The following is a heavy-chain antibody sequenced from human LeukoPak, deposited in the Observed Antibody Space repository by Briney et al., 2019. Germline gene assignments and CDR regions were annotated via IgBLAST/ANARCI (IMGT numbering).Heavy chain of an antibody. CDR1: GYSISSGYY. Sequence: PSETLSLTCSVSGYSISSGYYWGWIRQPPGKGLEWIGYIYDSGSTNYNPSLKSRVTISVDTSKNQFSLKLSSVTAADTAVYYCAREKGYSSGWYYFDYWGQGTLVTVSS. CDR2: IYDSGST. V-gene: IGHV4-61*01. J-gene: IGHJ4*02. CDR3: AREKGYSSGWYYFDY. D-gene: IGHD6-19*01.